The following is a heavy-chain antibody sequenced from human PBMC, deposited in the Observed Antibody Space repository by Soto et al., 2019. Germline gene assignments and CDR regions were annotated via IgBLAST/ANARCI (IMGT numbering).Heavy chain of an antibody. CDR2: ISSSGSNV. V-gene: IGHV3-11*01. D-gene: IGHD1-26*01. CDR3: ARRIVGTTGHAMDV. Sequence: QVQLVESGGGLVKPGGSLRLSCAASGFTFSDYHMSWIRQAPGKGLEWVSYISSSGSNVYYADSVKGRFTISRDNAKNSLYLQMNRLRVEDPAVYYCARRIVGTTGHAMDVWGQGTTVTVSS. J-gene: IGHJ6*02. CDR1: GFTFSDYH.